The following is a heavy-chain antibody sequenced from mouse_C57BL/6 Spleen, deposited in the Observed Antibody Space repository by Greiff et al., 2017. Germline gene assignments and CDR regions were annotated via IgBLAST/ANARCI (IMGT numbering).Heavy chain of an antibody. CDR2: INPNNGGT. V-gene: IGHV1-18*01. CDR3: ARSYSSFAY. Sequence: VQLKESGPELVKPGASVKIPCKASGYTFTDYNMDWVKQSHGKSLEWIGDINPNNGGTIYNQKFKGKATLTVDKSSSTAYMELRSLTSEDTAVYYCARSYSSFAYWGQGTLVTVSA. J-gene: IGHJ3*01. D-gene: IGHD2-12*01. CDR1: GYTFTDYN.